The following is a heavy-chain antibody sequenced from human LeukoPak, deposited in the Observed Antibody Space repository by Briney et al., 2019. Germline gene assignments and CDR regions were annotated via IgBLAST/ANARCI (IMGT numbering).Heavy chain of an antibody. V-gene: IGHV3-66*01. D-gene: IGHD3-22*01. Sequence: GGSLRLSCAASGFTVSSNYMSWVRQAPGKGLEWVSVIYSGGSTYYADSVKGRFTISRDNSKNTLSLQMNSLRAEDTAVYYCAKDNYYDSSGYYGEYFQHWGQGTLVTVSS. CDR1: GFTVSSNY. CDR3: AKDNYYDSSGYYGEYFQH. CDR2: IYSGGST. J-gene: IGHJ1*01.